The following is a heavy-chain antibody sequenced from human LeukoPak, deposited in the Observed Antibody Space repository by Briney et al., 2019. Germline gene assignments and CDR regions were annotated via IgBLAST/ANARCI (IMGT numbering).Heavy chain of an antibody. Sequence: GGSLRLSCAASGFTFSSYGMTWVRQAPGKGLEWVSYISSSSSTIYYADFVKGRFTISNDNDTNSLYLQLNSLRVEDTAVYYCARSLVVGATYPYHWGQGTLVTVSS. CDR3: ARSLVVGATYPYH. J-gene: IGHJ5*02. CDR2: ISSSSSTI. D-gene: IGHD1-26*01. CDR1: GFTFSSYG. V-gene: IGHV3-48*01.